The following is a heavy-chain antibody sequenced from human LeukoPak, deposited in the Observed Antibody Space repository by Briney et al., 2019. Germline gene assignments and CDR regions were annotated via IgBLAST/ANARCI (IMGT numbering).Heavy chain of an antibody. CDR2: IYYSGST. J-gene: IGHJ3*02. Sequence: SETLSLTCTVSGGSISSSSYYWGWIRQPPGKGREWIGSIYYSGSTYYNPSLKSRVTISVDTSKNQFSLKLSSVTAADTAVYYCATSMIVVVITHDAFDIWGQGTMVTVSS. CDR3: ATSMIVVVITHDAFDI. CDR1: GGSISSSSYY. D-gene: IGHD3-22*01. V-gene: IGHV4-39*01.